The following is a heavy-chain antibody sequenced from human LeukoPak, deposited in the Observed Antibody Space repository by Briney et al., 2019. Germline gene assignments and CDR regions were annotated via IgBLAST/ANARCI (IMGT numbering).Heavy chain of an antibody. CDR3: ARARGEDTAMVRSYYYYYMDV. CDR1: GFTFSSYG. CDR2: IWYDGSNK. Sequence: GRSLRLSCAASGFTFSSYGMHWVRQAPGKGLEWVAVIWYDGSNKYYADSVKGRFTISRDNSKNTLYLQMNSLRAEDTAVYYCARARGEDTAMVRSYYYYYMDVWGKGTTVTVSS. J-gene: IGHJ6*03. D-gene: IGHD5-18*01. V-gene: IGHV3-33*01.